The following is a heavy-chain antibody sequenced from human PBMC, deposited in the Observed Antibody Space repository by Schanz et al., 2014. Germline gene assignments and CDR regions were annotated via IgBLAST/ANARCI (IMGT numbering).Heavy chain of an antibody. CDR3: ARGGGPEDVFDI. Sequence: QVQLLQSGAEVKKPGASMKVSCKASGYTFTTYYMLWVRQAPGQGLEWMGIINPSGGSTRYGQKFQGRITVTTDTSTSTVFLEVSSLRSDDTAVYYCARGGGPEDVFDIWGQGTILTVSS. V-gene: IGHV1-46*01. CDR1: GYTFTTYY. J-gene: IGHJ3*02. D-gene: IGHD5-12*01. CDR2: INPSGGST.